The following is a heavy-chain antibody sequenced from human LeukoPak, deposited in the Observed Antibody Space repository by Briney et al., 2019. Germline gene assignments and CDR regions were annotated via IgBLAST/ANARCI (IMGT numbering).Heavy chain of an antibody. D-gene: IGHD6-19*01. CDR1: GYTFTKYG. CDR3: VIDRSFTSGWYPQVYFDY. CDR2: VSAYNRNT. Sequence: ASVKVSCKTSGYTFTKYGISWVRQAPGQGLEWVGWVSAYNRNTSYAQKLQGRVTMTTDTSTSTAYMEVGNLRSDDTAIYYCVIDRSFTSGWYPQVYFDYWGQGTLVTVSS. J-gene: IGHJ4*02. V-gene: IGHV1-18*01.